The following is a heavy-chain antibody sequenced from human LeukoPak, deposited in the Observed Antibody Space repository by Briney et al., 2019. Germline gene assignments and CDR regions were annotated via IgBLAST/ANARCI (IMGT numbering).Heavy chain of an antibody. J-gene: IGHJ4*02. Sequence: GASVKVSCKASGYTFTHYAMHWVRQAPGQSLEWMGWINTGNGNTKYSQKFQGRVTLTRDTSANTAYLEVTSLRSEDTAVYYCATRSASSYGGVFDFWGQGSLVIVS. CDR3: ATRSASSYGGVFDF. CDR2: INTGNGNT. V-gene: IGHV1-3*04. D-gene: IGHD3-16*01. CDR1: GYTFTHYA.